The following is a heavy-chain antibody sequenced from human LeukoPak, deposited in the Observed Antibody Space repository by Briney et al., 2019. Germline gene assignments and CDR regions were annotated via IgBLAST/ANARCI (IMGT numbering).Heavy chain of an antibody. CDR2: INHSGST. CDR1: GGSFSGYY. Sequence: NPSETLSLTCAVYGGSFSGYYWSWIRQPPGKGLEWLGEINHSGSTNYNPSLKSRVTISVDTSKNQFSLKLSSVTAADTAVYYCASRLYYDFWSGYSTSNPHFDYWGQGTLVTVSS. J-gene: IGHJ4*02. D-gene: IGHD3-3*01. V-gene: IGHV4-34*01. CDR3: ASRLYYDFWSGYSTSNPHFDY.